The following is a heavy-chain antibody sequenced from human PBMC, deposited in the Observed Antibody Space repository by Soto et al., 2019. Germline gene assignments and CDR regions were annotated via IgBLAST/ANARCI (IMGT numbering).Heavy chain of an antibody. J-gene: IGHJ4*02. Sequence: PGWSLRLSCASSVFTFISYWMSWVRQAPGRGLEWMANIKYDGSEKYYVDSVKGRLTISRDNAKNSLYLQMSSLRAEDTAVYYCASSPHKDSRPDYWGQGTLVTVSS. D-gene: IGHD3-22*01. CDR3: ASSPHKDSRPDY. CDR1: VFTFISYW. CDR2: IKYDGSEK. V-gene: IGHV3-7*03.